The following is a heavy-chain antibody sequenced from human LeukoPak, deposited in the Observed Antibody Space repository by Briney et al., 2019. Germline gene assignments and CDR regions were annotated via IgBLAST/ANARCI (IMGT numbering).Heavy chain of an antibody. CDR2: IYYSGST. D-gene: IGHD4-17*01. CDR1: GGSISSYY. Sequence: PSETLSLTCTVSGGSISSYYWSWIRQPPGKGLEWIGYIYYSGSTNYNPSLKSRVTISVDTSKNQFSLKLSSVTAADTAVYYCASGNGDYRPMYFQHWGRGTLVTVSS. CDR3: ASGNGDYRPMYFQH. V-gene: IGHV4-59*08. J-gene: IGHJ1*01.